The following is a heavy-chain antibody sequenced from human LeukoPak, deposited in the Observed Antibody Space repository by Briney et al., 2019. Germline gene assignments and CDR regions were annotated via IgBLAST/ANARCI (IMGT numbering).Heavy chain of an antibody. J-gene: IGHJ4*02. D-gene: IGHD3-3*01. V-gene: IGHV3-15*05. CDR2: IMSNPAGGTS. CDR3: TTLAYDVHY. Sequence: GGSLRLSCGASGFIFRNAHMTWVRQAPGKSLEWVGRIMSNPAGGTSDYGAAVKGRSTISRDDSRNMLYLQLTNVRADDTAVYYCTTLAYDVHYWGRGTLVTVSS. CDR1: GFIFRNAH.